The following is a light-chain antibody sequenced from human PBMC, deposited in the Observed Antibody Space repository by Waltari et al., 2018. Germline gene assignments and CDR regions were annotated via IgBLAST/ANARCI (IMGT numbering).Light chain of an antibody. Sequence: DIQMTQSPSSVSASVGDRVTITCRAGQDVNGWLTWYQQKPGKAPKLLIYAVSTLQTSVPSRFSGARSGTDYTLTIAGLQPEDFATYFCQQGTTFPPTFGQGTKVDIK. CDR1: QDVNGW. CDR2: AVS. V-gene: IGKV1-12*01. CDR3: QQGTTFPPT. J-gene: IGKJ1*01.